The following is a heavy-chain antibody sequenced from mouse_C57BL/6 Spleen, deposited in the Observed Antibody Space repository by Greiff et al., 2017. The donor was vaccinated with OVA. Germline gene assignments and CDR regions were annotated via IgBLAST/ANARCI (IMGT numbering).Heavy chain of an antibody. D-gene: IGHD1-1*01. V-gene: IGHV1-64*01. Sequence: QVQLQQSGAELVKPGASVKLSCKASGYTFTSYWMHWVKQRPGQGLEWIGMIHPNSGSTNYNEKFKSKATLTVDKSSSAAYMQLSSLTSEDSAVYYCASGYDSRYVDYWGQGTTLTVSS. J-gene: IGHJ2*01. CDR2: IHPNSGST. CDR1: GYTFTSYW. CDR3: ASGYDSRYVDY.